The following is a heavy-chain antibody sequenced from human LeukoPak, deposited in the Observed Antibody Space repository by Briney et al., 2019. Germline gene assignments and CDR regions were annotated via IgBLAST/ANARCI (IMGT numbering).Heavy chain of an antibody. CDR2: ISGSGGST. CDR3: AKSSHPAYYYYGMDV. Sequence: GGSLRLSCAASGFTFSSYAMSWVRQAPGKGLEWVSAISGSGGSTYYADSVKGRFTISRDKSKNTLYLQMNSLRAEDTAVYYCAKSSHPAYYYYGMDVWGQGTTVTVSS. CDR1: GFTFSSYA. V-gene: IGHV3-23*01. J-gene: IGHJ6*02.